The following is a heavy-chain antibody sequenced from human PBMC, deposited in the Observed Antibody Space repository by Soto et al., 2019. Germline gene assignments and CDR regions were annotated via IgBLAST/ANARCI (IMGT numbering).Heavy chain of an antibody. CDR1: GYTFTSYY. CDR3: AVIAAAGNYYYYGMDV. Sequence: ASVKVSCKASGYTFTSYYMHWVRQAPGQGLEWMGIINPSGGSTSYAQKFQGRVTMTRDTSTSTVYMELSSLRSEDTAVYYCAVIAAAGNYYYYGMDVWVQGATVTVSS. D-gene: IGHD6-13*01. J-gene: IGHJ6*02. V-gene: IGHV1-46*01. CDR2: INPSGGST.